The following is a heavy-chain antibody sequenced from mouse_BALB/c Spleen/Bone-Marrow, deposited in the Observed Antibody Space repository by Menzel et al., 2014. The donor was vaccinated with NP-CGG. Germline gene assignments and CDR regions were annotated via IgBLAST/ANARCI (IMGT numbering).Heavy chain of an antibody. CDR3: ARTGNYPAWFAY. CDR1: GLSLSRYS. Sequence: VKLEESGPGLVAPSQSLSITCTVSGLSLSRYSVHWVRQPPGKGLEWLGMIWGGGSTDYNSALKSRLSISKDNSKSQVFLNMNSLQTDDTAMYYCARTGNYPAWFAYWGQGTLVTVSA. J-gene: IGHJ3*01. CDR2: IWGGGST. D-gene: IGHD2-1*01. V-gene: IGHV2-6-4*01.